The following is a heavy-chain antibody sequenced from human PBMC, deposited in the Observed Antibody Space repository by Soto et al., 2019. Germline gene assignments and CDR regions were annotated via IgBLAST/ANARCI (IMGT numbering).Heavy chain of an antibody. D-gene: IGHD6-13*01. J-gene: IGHJ6*02. Sequence: PGGSLRLSCAASGFIFSGYVMSWVRRAPGKGLEWVSSISGSGVTTYYADSVKGRFTISRDNSKRTLYLQMTNIEVEDTATYYCANRDIAAAGTEGDFYYYGMDVWGQGTTVTVS. CDR2: ISGSGVTT. CDR3: ANRDIAAAGTEGDFYYYGMDV. CDR1: GFIFSGYV. V-gene: IGHV3-23*01.